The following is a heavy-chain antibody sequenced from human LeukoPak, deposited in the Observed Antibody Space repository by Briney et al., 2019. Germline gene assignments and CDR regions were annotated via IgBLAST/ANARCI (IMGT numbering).Heavy chain of an antibody. D-gene: IGHD5-18*01. CDR1: GFTFSSYA. CDR3: ARDRIQLWSHDY. V-gene: IGHV3-23*01. CDR2: ISGNGRST. J-gene: IGHJ4*02. Sequence: GGSLRLSCAASGFTFSSYAMSWVRQAPGKGLEWVSTISGNGRSTYYGDSVKGRFTISRDNSKNTLSLQMNSLRAEDTAVYYCARDRIQLWSHDYWGQGTLVTVSS.